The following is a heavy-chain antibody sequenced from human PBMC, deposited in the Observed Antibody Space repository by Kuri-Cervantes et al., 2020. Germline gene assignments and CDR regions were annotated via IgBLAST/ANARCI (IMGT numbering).Heavy chain of an antibody. J-gene: IGHJ4*02. D-gene: IGHD1-14*01. CDR2: INHRGST. CDR1: GGSFSGYY. Sequence: SETLSLTCAVYGGSFSGYYWSWIRQPPGKGLEWIGEINHRGSTNYNPSLKSRVTISVDTSKNQFSLKLSSVTAADTAVYYCARIKPPSNNYYWGQGTLVTGSS. V-gene: IGHV4-34*01. CDR3: ARIKPPSNNYY.